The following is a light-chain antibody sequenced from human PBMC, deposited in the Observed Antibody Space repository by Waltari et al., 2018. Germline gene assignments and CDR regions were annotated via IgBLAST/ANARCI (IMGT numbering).Light chain of an antibody. CDR2: GNN. J-gene: IGLJ3*02. V-gene: IGLV1-44*01. CDR3: AAWDDSLIGPV. CDR1: SSNIGSNT. Sequence: QSVLTQSPSTSGTPGQKVTISCSGSSSNIGSNTVNWYQQLPGTAPKLLIYGNNQRPSGVPDRFSGSKSGTSASLAISGLQSEDEADDYCAAWDDSLIGPVFGVGTKLTVL.